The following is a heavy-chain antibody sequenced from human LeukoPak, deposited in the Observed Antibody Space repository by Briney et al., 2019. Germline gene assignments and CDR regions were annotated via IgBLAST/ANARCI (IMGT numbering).Heavy chain of an antibody. CDR2: INPNTGGT. V-gene: IGHV1-2*02. CDR3: ARSAAYYNEADI. Sequence: ASVKVSCKASGYTFTDYYMHWVRQAPGQGLAWMGWINPNTGGTNYAQKFQGRVTMTRDMSISTAYMELSRLTSDDTAVYYCARSAAYYNEADIWGQGTMVIVSS. D-gene: IGHD3-9*01. J-gene: IGHJ3*02. CDR1: GYTFTDYY.